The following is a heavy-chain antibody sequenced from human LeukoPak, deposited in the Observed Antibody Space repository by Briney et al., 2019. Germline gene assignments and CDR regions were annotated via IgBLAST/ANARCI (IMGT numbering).Heavy chain of an antibody. CDR1: GGSFNGYY. CDR3: ARGLAVALWYFDL. CDR2: INHSGST. D-gene: IGHD6-19*01. Sequence: SETLALTFAVYGGSFNGYYWSLILQPPGKGLYLIGEINHSGSTNYTPSLKSRVTISVDTSKNQCSLKLSSVTAADTAVYYCARGLAVALWYFDLWGRGTLVTVSS. J-gene: IGHJ2*01. V-gene: IGHV4-34*01.